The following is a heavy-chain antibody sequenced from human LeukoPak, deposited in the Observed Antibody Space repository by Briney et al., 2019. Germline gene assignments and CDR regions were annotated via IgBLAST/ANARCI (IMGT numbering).Heavy chain of an antibody. CDR2: ISHSGTT. Sequence: NPSETLSLTCDVSGGSFCGYYWSWIRQPPGKGLEWIGEISHSGTTNYNPSLKSRVSMSVGASSTQFSLIMTSVTATDTAVYYCATSGWNGGGGFDPWGQGTLVIVSS. CDR1: GGSFCGYY. J-gene: IGHJ5*02. CDR3: ATSGWNGGGGFDP. D-gene: IGHD3-16*01. V-gene: IGHV4-34*01.